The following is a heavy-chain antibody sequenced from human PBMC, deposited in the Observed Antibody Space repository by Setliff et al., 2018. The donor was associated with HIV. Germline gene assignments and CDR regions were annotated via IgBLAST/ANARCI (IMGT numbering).Heavy chain of an antibody. V-gene: IGHV4-39*07. D-gene: IGHD3-10*01. CDR2: VFYSGNT. J-gene: IGHJ6*02. CDR1: GGSISSSNYY. Sequence: KTSETLSLTCTVSGGSISSSNYYWGWIRQSTGKGLVWIGSVFYSGNTYYNPSLKTRVTLSVNPYKYQFSLTLSSVTAADTAVYYCARDTLTMDRGVMYVPTESYLGMDVWGQGTTVTVSS. CDR3: ARDTLTMDRGVMYVPTESYLGMDV.